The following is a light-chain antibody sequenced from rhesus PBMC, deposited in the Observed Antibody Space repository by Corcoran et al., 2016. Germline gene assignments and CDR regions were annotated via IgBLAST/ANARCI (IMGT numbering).Light chain of an antibody. CDR2: LGS. V-gene: IGKV2-78*01. Sequence: DIVMTQTPLSLPVTPGEPASISCRSSQSLLHSDGYTYLEWYLQKPGQSPQLLIYLGSNRASGVPCRVRGRGSGTDFTLKISRVEAEDVGVYYCMQGTQLPFTFGPGTKLDIK. CDR3: MQGTQLPFT. CDR1: QSLLHSDGYTY. J-gene: IGKJ3*01.